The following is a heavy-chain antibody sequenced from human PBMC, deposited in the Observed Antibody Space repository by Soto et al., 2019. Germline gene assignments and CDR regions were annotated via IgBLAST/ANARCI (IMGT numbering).Heavy chain of an antibody. D-gene: IGHD4-17*01. V-gene: IGHV1-2*04. J-gene: IGHJ6*03. CDR3: ARGRGDRSLPFYYMDV. CDR1: GYTFTGYY. CDR2: INPNSGGT. Sequence: QVQLVQSGAEVKKPGAPVKVSCKASGYTFTGYYMHWVRQAPGQGLEWMGWINPNSGGTNYAQKFQGWVTMTRDTATSTAYMELRRLRSDDTAVYYCARGRGDRSLPFYYMDVWGKGTTVTVSS.